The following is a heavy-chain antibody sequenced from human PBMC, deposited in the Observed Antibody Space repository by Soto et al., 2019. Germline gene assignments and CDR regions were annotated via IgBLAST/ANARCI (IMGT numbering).Heavy chain of an antibody. CDR1: GGSISGYY. Sequence: PSETLSLTCTVSGGSISGYYWNWIRQPPGKGLEWIGYVYYSRSTNYNPSLKSRVSISIDTSKNQFSLKLSSVTAADTAVYYCAGLTYSNYDSSGRYSWFDPWGQGTLVTVSS. V-gene: IGHV4-59*01. CDR2: VYYSRST. D-gene: IGHD3-22*01. J-gene: IGHJ5*02. CDR3: AGLTYSNYDSSGRYSWFDP.